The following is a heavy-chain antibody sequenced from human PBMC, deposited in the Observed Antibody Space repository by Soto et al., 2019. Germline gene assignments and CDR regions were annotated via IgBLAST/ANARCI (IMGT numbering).Heavy chain of an antibody. CDR1: GGSFSCYY. J-gene: IGHJ6*02. Sequence: KSSETRSRTWAVYGGSFSCYYWTWSRQAPGKGLEWIGEINHSGGTNYNSSLKSRVIISVDTSKNQFSLILYSVTAADTAVYSCARDRQYSQFWSGYQNEGPYNMDVWGQGTTVTVSS. V-gene: IGHV4-34*01. D-gene: IGHD3-3*02. CDR3: ARDRQYSQFWSGYQNEGPYNMDV. CDR2: INHSGGT.